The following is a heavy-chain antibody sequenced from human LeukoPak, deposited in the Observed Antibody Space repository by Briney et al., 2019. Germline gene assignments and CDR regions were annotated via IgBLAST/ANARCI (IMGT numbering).Heavy chain of an antibody. D-gene: IGHD5-18*01. CDR2: INPSGGST. V-gene: IGHV1-46*01. CDR3: ASHVDTAMDHDI. Sequence: ASVKVSCKASGYTFTSYYMHWVRQAPGQGLEWMGIINPSGGSTSYAQKFRGRVTMTRDTSTSTVYMELSSLRSEDTAVYYCASHVDTAMDHDIWGQGTMVTVSS. J-gene: IGHJ3*02. CDR1: GYTFTSYY.